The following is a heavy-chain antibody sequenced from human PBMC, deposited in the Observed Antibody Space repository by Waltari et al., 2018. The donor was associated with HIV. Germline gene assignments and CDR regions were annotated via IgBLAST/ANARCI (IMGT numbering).Heavy chain of an antibody. CDR2: IYYSGST. V-gene: IGHV4-31*03. CDR3: AREGYSYGTLGY. J-gene: IGHJ4*02. CDR1: GGSISSGGYY. Sequence: QVQLQESGPGLVKPSQTLSLTCNVSGGSISSGGYYWSWIRQHPGKGLEWIGYIYYSGSTYYNPSLKIRVTISVDTSKNQFSLKLSSVTAADTAVYYCAREGYSYGTLGYWGQGTLVTVSS. D-gene: IGHD5-18*01.